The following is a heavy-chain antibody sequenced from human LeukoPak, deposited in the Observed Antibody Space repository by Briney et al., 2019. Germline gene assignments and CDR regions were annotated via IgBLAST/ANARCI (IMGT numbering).Heavy chain of an antibody. D-gene: IGHD2-21*02. J-gene: IGHJ4*02. V-gene: IGHV3-48*02. Sequence: AGGSLRLSCAASGFMFSVYSMYCVRQAPGKGLQWVSYIGRSGGTIFYDDSVKGRFTISRDNAKNSLYLQMSNLRDEDTAVYRCARIGAGVPAHYCRGDGAYYSDFWGQGALVTVSS. CDR2: IGRSGGTI. CDR3: ARIGAGVPAHYCRGDGAYYSDF. CDR1: GFMFSVYS.